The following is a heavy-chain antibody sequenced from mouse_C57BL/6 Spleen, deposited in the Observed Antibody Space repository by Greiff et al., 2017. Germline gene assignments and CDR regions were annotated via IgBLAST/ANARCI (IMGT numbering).Heavy chain of an antibody. J-gene: IGHJ2*01. CDR1: GFTFSSYG. CDR2: ISSGGSYT. CDR3: ATPRSGAYYFDY. V-gene: IGHV5-6*01. Sequence: EVQLQESGGDLVKPGGSLKLSCAASGFTFSSYGMSWVRQTPDKRLEWVATISSGGSYTYYPDSVKGRFTISRDNAKTTLYLQMSSLKSEDAAMYYCATPRSGAYYFDYWGQGTTLTVSS. D-gene: IGHD6-1*01.